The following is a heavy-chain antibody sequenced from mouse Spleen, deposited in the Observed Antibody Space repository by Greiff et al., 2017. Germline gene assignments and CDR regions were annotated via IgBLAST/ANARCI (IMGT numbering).Heavy chain of an antibody. J-gene: IGHJ2*01. Sequence: VQLQQSGAELVRPGVSVKISCKGSGYTFTDYAMHWVKQSHAKSLEWIGVISTYYGDASYNQKFKGKATMTVDKSSSTAYMELARLTSEDSAIYYCARLYDYSLDYWGQGTTLTVSS. CDR1: GYTFTDYA. D-gene: IGHD2-4*01. CDR3: ARLYDYSLDY. V-gene: IGHV1S137*01. CDR2: ISTYYGDA.